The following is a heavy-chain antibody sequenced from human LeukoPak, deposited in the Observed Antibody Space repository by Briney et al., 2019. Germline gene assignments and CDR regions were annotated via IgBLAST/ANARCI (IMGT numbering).Heavy chain of an antibody. D-gene: IGHD2/OR15-2a*01. J-gene: IGHJ4*02. CDR1: GFTFSSYA. V-gene: IGHV3-30-3*01. CDR2: ISYDGSNK. CDR3: ARDAKEYAGXFYFDY. Sequence: GGSLRLSCAASGFTFSSYAMHWVRQAPGKGLEWVAVISYDGSNKYYADSVKGRFTISRDNSKNTLYLQMNSLRAEDTAVYYCARDAKEYAGXFYFDYWGQGTLVTVSS.